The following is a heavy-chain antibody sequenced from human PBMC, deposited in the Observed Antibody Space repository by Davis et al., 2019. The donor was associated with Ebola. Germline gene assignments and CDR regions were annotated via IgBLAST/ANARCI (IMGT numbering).Heavy chain of an antibody. V-gene: IGHV3-48*02. Sequence: GESLKISCAASAFTFSSYEMNWVRQAPGKGLEWVSHISDDSSSTYYADSVKGRFTISRDNAKNSLYLQLNTLRDEDTAVYFCVSAGWDHWGQGTLVTVSS. CDR1: AFTFSSYE. J-gene: IGHJ4*02. D-gene: IGHD2-15*01. CDR2: ISDDSSST. CDR3: VSAGWDH.